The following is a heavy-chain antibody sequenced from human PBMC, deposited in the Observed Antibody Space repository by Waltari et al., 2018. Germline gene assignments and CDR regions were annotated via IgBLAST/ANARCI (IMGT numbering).Heavy chain of an antibody. J-gene: IGHJ4*02. V-gene: IGHV4-59*11. CDR3: AREGPFRALDY. CDR2: IYYSGST. CDR1: GGSISSHY. Sequence: QVQLQESGPGLVKPSETLSLTCPVSGGSISSHYWSWIRQPPGKGLEWIGYIYYSGSTNYNPSLKSRVTISVDTSKNQFSLKLSSVTAADTAVYYCAREGPFRALDYWGQGTLVTVSS. D-gene: IGHD3-10*01.